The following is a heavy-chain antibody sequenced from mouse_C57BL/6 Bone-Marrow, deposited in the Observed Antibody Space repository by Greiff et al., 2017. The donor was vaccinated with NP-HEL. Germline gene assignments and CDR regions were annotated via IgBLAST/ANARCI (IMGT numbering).Heavy chain of an antibody. CDR2: ISDGGSYT. D-gene: IGHD1-1*01. CDR1: GFTFSSYA. J-gene: IGHJ4*01. V-gene: IGHV5-4*01. CDR3: ARDKTTVVATRGEYYAIDY. Sequence: EVQGVESGGGLVKPGGSLKLSCAASGFTFSSYAMSWVRQTPEKRLEWVATISDGGSYTYYPDNVKGRFTISRDNAKTNLYLQMSHLKSEDTAMYYCARDKTTVVATRGEYYAIDYGGQGTSVTVSS.